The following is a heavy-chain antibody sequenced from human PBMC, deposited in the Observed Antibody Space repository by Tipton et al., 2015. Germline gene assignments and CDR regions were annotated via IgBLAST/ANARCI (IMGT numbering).Heavy chain of an antibody. CDR2: ISHSGNT. Sequence: PGLVKPSETLSLTCTVSGGSISSSDYYWVWLRQPPGMGLEWIGSISHSGNTYYNPSLKSRVTMSRDTSKNQFSLKLTSVTAADTAVYYCACQDYDSLTRDYQTVDYWGQGTLVTVSS. CDR1: GGSISSSDYY. CDR3: ACQDYDSLTRDYQTVDY. J-gene: IGHJ4*02. V-gene: IGHV4-39*07. D-gene: IGHD3-9*01.